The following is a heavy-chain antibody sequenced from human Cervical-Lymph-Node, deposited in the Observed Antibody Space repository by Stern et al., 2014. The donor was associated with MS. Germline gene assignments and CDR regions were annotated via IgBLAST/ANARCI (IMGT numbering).Heavy chain of an antibody. J-gene: IGHJ4*02. CDR1: GGTFSSYA. D-gene: IGHD1-26*01. V-gene: IGHV1-69*01. CDR3: ARDSGSPTRQFDY. Sequence: VQLVESGAEVKKPGSSVKVSCKASGGTFSSYAISWVRQAPGQGLEWMGGIIPIFGTANYAQKFQGRVTITADEPPSTAYMELSSLRSEDPAVYYCARDSGSPTRQFDYWGQGTLVTVSS. CDR2: IIPIFGTA.